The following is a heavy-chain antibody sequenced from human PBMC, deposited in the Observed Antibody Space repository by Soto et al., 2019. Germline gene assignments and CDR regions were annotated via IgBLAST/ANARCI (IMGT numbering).Heavy chain of an antibody. CDR2: IYWDNDK. Sequence: QITLKESGPTLAKPTQTLTLTCTFSGFSLSTRGVGVGWIRQPPGKALEWLAVIYWDNDKRYSPSLKSRLTITKDTSKNQVVLTMTNMDPVDTATYYCAHRPIAAAGGGFDYWGQGTLVTVSS. D-gene: IGHD6-13*01. J-gene: IGHJ4*02. CDR1: GFSLSTRGVG. V-gene: IGHV2-5*02. CDR3: AHRPIAAAGGGFDY.